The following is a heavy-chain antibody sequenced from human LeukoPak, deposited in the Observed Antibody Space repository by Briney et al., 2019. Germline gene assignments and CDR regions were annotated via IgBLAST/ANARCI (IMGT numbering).Heavy chain of an antibody. CDR2: INPSGGST. CDR3: ATVLDYGGITSAFDI. Sequence: ASVKVSCKASGYTFTSYYMHWVRQAPGQGLEWMGIINPSGGSTSYAQKFQGRVTMTRDMSTSTVYMELSSLRSEDTAVYYCATVLDYGGITSAFDIWGQGTMVTVSS. J-gene: IGHJ3*02. D-gene: IGHD4-23*01. CDR1: GYTFTSYY. V-gene: IGHV1-46*01.